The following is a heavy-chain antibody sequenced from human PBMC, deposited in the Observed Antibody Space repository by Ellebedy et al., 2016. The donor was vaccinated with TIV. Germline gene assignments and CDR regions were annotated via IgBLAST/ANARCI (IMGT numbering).Heavy chain of an antibody. D-gene: IGHD5-24*01. Sequence: PGGSLRLSCAASASTSGSFDMHWVLQAPGQGLECVAFIAFHGINEYYTESVKCRFTISSYNSKNTLYLQMNSLRDDDTALYYCSRDLGGALFRDGDGALDIWGQGTMVTVSS. CDR2: IAFHGINE. CDR1: ASTSGSFD. V-gene: IGHV3-30*02. CDR3: SRDLGGALFRDGDGALDI. J-gene: IGHJ3*02.